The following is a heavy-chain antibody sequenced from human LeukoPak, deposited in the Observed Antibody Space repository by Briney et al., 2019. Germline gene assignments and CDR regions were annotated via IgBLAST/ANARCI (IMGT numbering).Heavy chain of an antibody. CDR1: GFTFSSYA. Sequence: GGSLRLSCAASGFTFSSYAMHWVRQAPGKGLEWVAVISYDGSNKYYADSVKGRFTISRDNSKNTLYLQMGSLRAEDMAVYYCASRLKHSSSSAAGPLQHWGQGTLVTVSS. J-gene: IGHJ1*01. CDR3: ASRLKHSSSSAAGPLQH. D-gene: IGHD6-13*01. CDR2: ISYDGSNK. V-gene: IGHV3-30*14.